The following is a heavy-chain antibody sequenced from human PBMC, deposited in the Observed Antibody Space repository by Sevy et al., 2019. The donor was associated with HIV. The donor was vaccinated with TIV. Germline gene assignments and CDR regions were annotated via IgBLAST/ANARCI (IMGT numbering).Heavy chain of an antibody. V-gene: IGHV6-1*01. J-gene: IGHJ6*02. D-gene: IGHD1-20*01. CDR2: TYYRSKWYN. CDR1: GDSVSSNSAA. Sequence: KQSQTISLTCAISGDSVSSNSAAWNWIRQSPSRGLEWLGRTYYRSKWYNAYAVSVKSRITINPDTSKNQVSLQLNSVTTEETAIYYCARDGLTYGGMDVWGQGTTVPVSS. CDR3: ARDGLTYGGMDV.